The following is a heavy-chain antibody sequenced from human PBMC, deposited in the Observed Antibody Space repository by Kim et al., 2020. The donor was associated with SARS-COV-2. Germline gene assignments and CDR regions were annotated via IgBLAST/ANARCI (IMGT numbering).Heavy chain of an antibody. CDR2: ISYDGSNK. D-gene: IGHD3-10*01. CDR1: GFTFSSYG. CDR3: AREGAGYYYGSGSYYTFDY. Sequence: GGSLRLSCAASGFTFSSYGMHWVRQAPGKGLEWVAVISYDGSNKYYADSVKGRFTISRDNSKNTLYLQMNSLRAEDTAVYYCAREGAGYYYGSGSYYTFDYWGQGTLVTVSS. V-gene: IGHV3-33*05. J-gene: IGHJ4*02.